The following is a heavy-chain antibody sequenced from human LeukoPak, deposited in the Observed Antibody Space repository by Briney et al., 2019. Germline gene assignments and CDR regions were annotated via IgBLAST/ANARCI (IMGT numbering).Heavy chain of an antibody. CDR2: IYSGGST. J-gene: IGHJ3*02. CDR1: GFTVSSNY. CDR3: ARPGPDAFDI. Sequence: PGGSLRLSCTVSGFTVSSNYMSWVRQAPGKGLEWVSVIYSGGSTYYADSVKGRFTFSRDNSKNTLYLQMNSLRAEDTAVYYCARPGPDAFDIWGQGTMVTVSS. V-gene: IGHV3-66*04.